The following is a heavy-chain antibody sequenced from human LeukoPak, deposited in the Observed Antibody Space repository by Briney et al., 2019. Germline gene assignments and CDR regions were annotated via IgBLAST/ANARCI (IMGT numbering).Heavy chain of an antibody. J-gene: IGHJ5*02. CDR3: APGDYYDSSGSIDP. V-gene: IGHV3-9*01. Sequence: GGSLRLSCAASGFTFDDYAMHWVRQAPGRGLGWVSGISWNSGSKGYADSVKGRFTISRDNAKNSLYLQMNSLRAEDTALYYCAPGDYYDSSGSIDPWGQGTLVTVSS. CDR1: GFTFDDYA. D-gene: IGHD3-22*01. CDR2: ISWNSGSK.